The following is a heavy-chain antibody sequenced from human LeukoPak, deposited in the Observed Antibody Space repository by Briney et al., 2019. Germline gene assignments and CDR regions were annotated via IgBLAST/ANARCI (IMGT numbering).Heavy chain of an antibody. Sequence: GGPVRLSCTGSGFTFGDYGMTWVRQTPGKGLEWVGFIRSKAYGGTAEYAASVKGRFTISRDDSKSIAYLQMDSLKTEDTAVYYCTRGWSNGWYYWGQGTLVTASS. D-gene: IGHD6-19*01. V-gene: IGHV3-49*04. CDR3: TRGWSNGWYY. J-gene: IGHJ4*02. CDR2: IRSKAYGGTA. CDR1: GFTFGDYG.